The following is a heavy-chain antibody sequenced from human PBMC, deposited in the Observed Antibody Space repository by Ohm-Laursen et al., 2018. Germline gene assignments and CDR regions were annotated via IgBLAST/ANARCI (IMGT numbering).Heavy chain of an antibody. CDR1: GGSFSGYY. V-gene: IGHV4-34*01. J-gene: IGHJ3*02. CDR2: INHSGST. D-gene: IGHD4-23*01. Sequence: GTLSLTCAVYGGSFSGYYWSWIRQPPGKGLEWIGEINHSGSTNYNPSLKSRVTISVDTSKNQFSLKLSSVTAADTAVYYCARRRSRTVVNPYAFDIWGQGTMVTVSS. CDR3: ARRRSRTVVNPYAFDI.